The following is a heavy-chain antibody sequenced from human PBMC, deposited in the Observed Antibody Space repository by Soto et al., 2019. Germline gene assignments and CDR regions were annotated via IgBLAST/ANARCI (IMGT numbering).Heavy chain of an antibody. Sequence: QVQLVESGGGVVQPGRSLRLSCAASGFTFSSYGMHWVRQAPGKGLEWVAVISYDGSNKYYADSVKGRFTISRDNSKNKLYLPMNSLRAEDTAVYYCAKDMAGYSGYAPVNYYYGMDVWGQGTTVTVSS. CDR1: GFTFSSYG. J-gene: IGHJ6*02. D-gene: IGHD5-12*01. CDR2: ISYDGSNK. V-gene: IGHV3-30*18. CDR3: AKDMAGYSGYAPVNYYYGMDV.